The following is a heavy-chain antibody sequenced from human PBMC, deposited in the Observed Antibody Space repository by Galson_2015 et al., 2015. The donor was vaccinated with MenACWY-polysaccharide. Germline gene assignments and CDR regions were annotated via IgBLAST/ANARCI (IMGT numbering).Heavy chain of an antibody. Sequence: SLRLSCAATGFTFDDYAMHWVRQAPGKGLEWVSSMSGSGGSTYYGDSVKGRFTISRDNSKNTLYLQMNSLRAEDTAIYHCARLSGYTYRSPYYSDYWGQGTLVTVSS. CDR3: ARLSGYTYRSPYYSDY. V-gene: IGHV3-23*01. D-gene: IGHD5-12*01. J-gene: IGHJ4*02. CDR1: GFTFDDYA. CDR2: MSGSGGST.